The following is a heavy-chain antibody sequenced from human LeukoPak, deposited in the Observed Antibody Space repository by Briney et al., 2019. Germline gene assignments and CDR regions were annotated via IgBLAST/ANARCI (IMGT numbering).Heavy chain of an antibody. D-gene: IGHD6-19*01. J-gene: IGHJ4*02. CDR1: GFTFSNYE. V-gene: IGHV3-48*03. CDR2: ISSSGSTI. CDR3: ARSGSGWGFDY. Sequence: GGSLRLSCAASGFTFSNYEMNWVRQAPGKGLEWVSYISSSGSTIYYADSVKGRFTISRDNAKNSLYLQMNNLRAEDTAVYYCARSGSGWGFDYWGQGTLVTVSS.